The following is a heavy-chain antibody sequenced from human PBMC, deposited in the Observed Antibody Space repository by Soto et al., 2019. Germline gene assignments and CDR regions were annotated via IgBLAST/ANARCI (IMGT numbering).Heavy chain of an antibody. V-gene: IGHV4-34*01. CDR1: GGSFSGYY. Sequence: QVQLQQWGAGLLKPSETLSLTCAVYGGSFSGYYWSWIRQHPGKGLKWIGEINHSGSTNYNPSLKSRVTIAVDTSKYQCSLKLSSVTAADTAVYYCAISQCLVARGAAFDIWGQGTMVTVSS. CDR2: INHSGST. CDR3: AISQCLVARGAAFDI. J-gene: IGHJ3*02. D-gene: IGHD6-19*01.